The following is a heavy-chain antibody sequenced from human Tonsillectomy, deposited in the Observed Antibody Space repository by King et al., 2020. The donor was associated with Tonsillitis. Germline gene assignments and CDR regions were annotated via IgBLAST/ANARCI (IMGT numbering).Heavy chain of an antibody. CDR1: GASISNNY. D-gene: IGHD5-12*01. CDR3: ARHVLVADDFDI. J-gene: IGHJ3*02. CDR2: IYNSGTS. V-gene: IGHV4-59*08. Sequence: VQLQESSPGLVYPSETLSLTCTVSGASISNNYWSWIRQPPGKGLEWIGCIYNSGTSNYNPSLKSRVTVSVDTSKNQFSLNLSSVTAADTAVYYCARHVLVADDFDIWGQGTMVTVSS.